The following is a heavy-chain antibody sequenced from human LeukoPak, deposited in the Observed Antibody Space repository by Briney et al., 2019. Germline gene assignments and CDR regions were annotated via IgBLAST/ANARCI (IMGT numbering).Heavy chain of an antibody. V-gene: IGHV3-11*01. CDR1: GFTFCDYY. Sequence: PGGSLRLSCAASGFTFCDYYMSWIRQAPGKGLEWVSYISSSGSTIYYADSVKGRFTISRDNAKNSLYLQMNSLRAEDTAVYYCARTSMILVVPYFDYWGQGTLVTVSS. CDR3: ARTSMILVVPYFDY. CDR2: ISSSGSTI. J-gene: IGHJ4*02. D-gene: IGHD3-22*01.